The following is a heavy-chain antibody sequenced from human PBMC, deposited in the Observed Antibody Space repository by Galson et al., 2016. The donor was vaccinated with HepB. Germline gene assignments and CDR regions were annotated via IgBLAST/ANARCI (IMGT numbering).Heavy chain of an antibody. CDR2: MFPGGSA. J-gene: IGHJ4*02. V-gene: IGHV4-4*07. Sequence: ETLSLTCSVSGGSITTYYWTWIRQPAGGRLEWIGRMFPGGSAKYNPSLKGRASISLDASPNEVSLRVDSVTVADTAVYYCARESGPFDFWGQGVPVIVSS. CDR1: GGSITTYY. CDR3: ARESGPFDF.